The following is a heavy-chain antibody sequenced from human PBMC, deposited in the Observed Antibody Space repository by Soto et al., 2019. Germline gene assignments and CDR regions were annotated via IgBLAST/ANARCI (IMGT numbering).Heavy chain of an antibody. J-gene: IGHJ4*02. CDR2: IYPGDSDT. CDR1: GYSFTIYW. V-gene: IGHV5-51*01. CDR3: ARRYCSSSSCYLDY. Sequence: GESLKISCKGSGYSFTIYWIGWVRQMPGKGLEWMGIIYPGDSDTRYSPSFQGQVTISADKSISTAYLQWSSLKTSDTAVYFCARRYCSSSSCYLDYWGQGTLVTVSS. D-gene: IGHD2-2*01.